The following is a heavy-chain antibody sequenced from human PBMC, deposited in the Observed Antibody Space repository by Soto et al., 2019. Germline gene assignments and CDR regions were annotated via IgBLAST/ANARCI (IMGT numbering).Heavy chain of an antibody. D-gene: IGHD6-13*01. J-gene: IGHJ5*02. Sequence: LSLTCAVSGYPISSGYYWGWIRLPPGKGLEWIGSIYHSGTTYYNPSLKSRVTISLDTSKNQFSLQLSSVTAADTAVYYCVRSLLTSSGFAGSWGQGTLVTVSS. CDR2: IYHSGTT. CDR3: VRSLLTSSGFAGS. CDR1: GYPISSGYY. V-gene: IGHV4-38-2*01.